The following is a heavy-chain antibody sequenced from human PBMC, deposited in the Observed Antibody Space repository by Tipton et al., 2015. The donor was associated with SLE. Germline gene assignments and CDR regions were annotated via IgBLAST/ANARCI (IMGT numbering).Heavy chain of an antibody. CDR3: AREEQQLVDGYSSCWYDWGDY. J-gene: IGHJ4*02. CDR2: ISSSSSYI. V-gene: IGHV3-21*01. D-gene: IGHD6-19*01. Sequence: GSLRLSCAASGFTFSSYSMNWVRQAPGKGLEWVSSISSSSSYIYYADSVKGRFTISRDNAKNSLYLQMNSLRAEDTAVYYCAREEQQLVDGYSSCWYDWGDYWGQGTLVTVSS. CDR1: GFTFSSYS.